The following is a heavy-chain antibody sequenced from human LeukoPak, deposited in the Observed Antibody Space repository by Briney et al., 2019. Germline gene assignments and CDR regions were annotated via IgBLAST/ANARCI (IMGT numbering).Heavy chain of an antibody. CDR1: GFTFDDYA. V-gene: IGHV3-9*01. Sequence: PGGSLRPSCAASGFTFDDYAMHRVRQAPGKGLEWVSGISWNSGSIGYADSVKGRFTISRDNSKNTLYLQMNSLRAEDTAVYYCAKDPYGGDFDYWGQGTLVTVSS. J-gene: IGHJ4*02. CDR3: AKDPYGGDFDY. D-gene: IGHD4-23*01. CDR2: ISWNSGSI.